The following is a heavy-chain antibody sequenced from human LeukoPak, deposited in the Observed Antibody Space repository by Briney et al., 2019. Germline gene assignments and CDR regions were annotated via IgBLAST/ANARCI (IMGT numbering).Heavy chain of an antibody. J-gene: IGHJ3*02. Sequence: GGSLRLSCAASGFTFSSYEMNWVRQAPGKGLEWVSYISSSGSTIYYADSVKGRFTISRDNAKNSLYLQMNSLRAEDTAVYYCARDGKVRGAIQDAFDIWGQGTMVTVSS. V-gene: IGHV3-48*03. CDR2: ISSSGSTI. CDR3: ARDGKVRGAIQDAFDI. CDR1: GFTFSSYE. D-gene: IGHD3-10*01.